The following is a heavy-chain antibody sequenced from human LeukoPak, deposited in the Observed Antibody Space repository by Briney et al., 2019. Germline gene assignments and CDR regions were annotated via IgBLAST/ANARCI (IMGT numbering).Heavy chain of an antibody. Sequence: GASVKVSCKASGYTFTGYYMHWVRQAPGQGLEWMGWINPNSGGTNYAQKFQGRVTMTRDTSISTAYMELSRLRSDDTAVYYCARGAGGYSGYDWGGWFDPWGQGTLVTVSS. CDR1: GYTFTGYY. CDR3: ARGAGGYSGYDWGGWFDP. D-gene: IGHD5-12*01. J-gene: IGHJ5*02. CDR2: INPNSGGT. V-gene: IGHV1-2*02.